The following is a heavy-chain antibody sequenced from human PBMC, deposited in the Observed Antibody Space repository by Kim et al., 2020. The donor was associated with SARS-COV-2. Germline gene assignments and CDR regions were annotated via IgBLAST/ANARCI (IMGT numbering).Heavy chain of an antibody. CDR3: XSDGGXYSSXKDAXXI. Sequence: GGSLRLSCAASGFTFSSYWMTWVRQAPGKGLXXVANXKQDGNQKYYVDSVKGRXXNSRXXAKNXLNLXXNSLRAEDTAVYYCXSDGGXYSSXKDAXXIWGXXTMFXVSS. D-gene: IGHD6-19*01. CDR1: GFTFSSYW. J-gene: IGHJ3*02. CDR2: XKQDGNQK. V-gene: IGHV3-7*01.